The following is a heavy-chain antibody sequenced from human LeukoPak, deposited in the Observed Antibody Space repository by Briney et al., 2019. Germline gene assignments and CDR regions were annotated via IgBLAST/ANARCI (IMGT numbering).Heavy chain of an antibody. CDR3: ARGFWGSQIAEEF. J-gene: IGHJ4*02. CDR1: GFTFSSYG. V-gene: IGHV3-30*02. CDR2: IRNDGSNT. Sequence: GGPLRLSCAAPGFTFSSYGMNWVRQAPGKGLEWVAFIRNDGSNTYYVGSVKGRFTISRDNSKNTLYLQMNSLRAEDTAVYYCARGFWGSQIAEEFWGQGTLVTVSS. D-gene: IGHD6-13*01.